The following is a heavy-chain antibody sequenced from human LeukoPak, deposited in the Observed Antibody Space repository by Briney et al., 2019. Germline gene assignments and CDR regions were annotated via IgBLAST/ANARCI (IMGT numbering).Heavy chain of an antibody. CDR2: IYSGSST. Sequence: GGSLRLSCAASGFTVSSNYMSCVRQAPGKGLEGVSVIYSGSSTYYADSVKGRFTISRDNSKNTLYLQMNSLRAEDTAVYYCARSNSRPSSGWYGVYRGKGTLVTVSS. D-gene: IGHD6-19*01. J-gene: IGHJ4*02. CDR3: ARSNSRPSSGWYGVY. CDR1: GFTVSSNY. V-gene: IGHV3-66*02.